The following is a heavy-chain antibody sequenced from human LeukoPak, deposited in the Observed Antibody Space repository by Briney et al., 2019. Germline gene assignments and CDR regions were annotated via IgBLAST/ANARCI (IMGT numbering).Heavy chain of an antibody. CDR2: IYYTGST. CDR3: ARDGGYTSHDY. Sequence: SETLSLTCTVSGGSISSYYWSWIRQPPGKGLEWIGYIYYTGSTNYNPSLKSRVTISVDTSKNQFSLKLRSVTAADTAVYYCARDGGYTSHDYWGQGTLVTVSS. D-gene: IGHD6-19*01. CDR1: GGSISSYY. J-gene: IGHJ4*02. V-gene: IGHV4-59*01.